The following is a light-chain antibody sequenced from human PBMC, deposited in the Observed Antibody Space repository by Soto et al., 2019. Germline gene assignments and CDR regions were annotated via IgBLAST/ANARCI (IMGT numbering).Light chain of an antibody. V-gene: IGKV3-15*01. CDR2: GAS. Sequence: EVVLTQSPGTRSLSPGERATLSCRAIQSVSSNLAWYQQKPGQAPRLLIYGASTRATGIPARLSGSGSGTEFTLTISSLQSADFAVYYCQQYNNWPPKRTFGGGTKVDIK. J-gene: IGKJ4*01. CDR1: QSVSSN. CDR3: QQYNNWPPKRT.